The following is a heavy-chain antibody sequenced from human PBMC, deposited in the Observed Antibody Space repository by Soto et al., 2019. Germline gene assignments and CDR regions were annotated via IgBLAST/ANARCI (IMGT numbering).Heavy chain of an antibody. CDR1: GYTFTSYA. CDR3: ASDGGGYYDSSEYFDY. D-gene: IGHD3-22*01. Sequence: QVQLVQSGAEVKKPGASVKVSCKASGYTFTSYAMHWVRQAPGQRLEWMGWINAGNGNTKYSQKFQGRVTITRDTSASTAYMELSRLRSEATAVYYCASDGGGYYDSSEYFDYWGQGTLVTDFS. CDR2: INAGNGNT. J-gene: IGHJ4*02. V-gene: IGHV1-3*01.